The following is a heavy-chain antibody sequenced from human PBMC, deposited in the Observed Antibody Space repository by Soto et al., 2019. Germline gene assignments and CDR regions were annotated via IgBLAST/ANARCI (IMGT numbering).Heavy chain of an antibody. CDR1: GFNFRPYA. Sequence: XGSLRLSCAASGFNFRPYAMNWVRQAPGKGLEWLSHISSGSSAIYYADSVKGRFTISRDDAKSSLYLLMNSLTDDDTGVYYCARDPGGMDVWGQGTTVTVSS. CDR3: ARDPGGMDV. D-gene: IGHD3-10*01. J-gene: IGHJ6*02. CDR2: ISSGSSAI. V-gene: IGHV3-48*02.